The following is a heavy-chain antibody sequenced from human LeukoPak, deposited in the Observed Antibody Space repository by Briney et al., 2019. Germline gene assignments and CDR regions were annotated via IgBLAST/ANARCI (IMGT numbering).Heavy chain of an antibody. D-gene: IGHD5-18*01. CDR3: THRERRGYSYDGKMYFDY. CDR1: GFSLSTSGVG. J-gene: IGHJ4*02. Sequence: ESGPTLVNPTPPLTLTCTFSGFSLSTSGVGVGWIRQPPGKALEWLALIYWDDDKRYSPSLKSRLTITKDTSNNQVVLTMTNMHPVDTATYDCTHRERRGYSYDGKMYFDYCGQGTLVTVSS. CDR2: IYWDDDK. V-gene: IGHV2-5*02.